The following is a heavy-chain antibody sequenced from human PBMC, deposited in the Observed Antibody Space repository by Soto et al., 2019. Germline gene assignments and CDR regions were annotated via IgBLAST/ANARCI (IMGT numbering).Heavy chain of an antibody. J-gene: IGHJ4*02. CDR2: ISGSGGST. V-gene: IGHV3-23*01. Sequence: PGGSLRLSCAAAGFTFSSYAMSWVRQAPGKGLEWVSAISGSGGSTYYADSVKGRFTISRDNSKNTLYLQMNSLRAEDTAVYYCAKRVDRITQFDYWGQGTLVTVSS. CDR3: AKRVDRITQFDY. CDR1: GFTFSSYA. D-gene: IGHD1-20*01.